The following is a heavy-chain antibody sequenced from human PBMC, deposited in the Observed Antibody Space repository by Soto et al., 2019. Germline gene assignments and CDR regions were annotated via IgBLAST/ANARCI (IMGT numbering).Heavy chain of an antibody. Sequence: VGSLRLSCAASGFTFSSYSMNWVRQAPGKGLEWVSYISSSSSTIYYADSVRGRFTISRDNAKNSLYLQMNSLRDEDTAVYYCARDPFYDSSGYLFDYWDQGTPVTVSS. CDR3: ARDPFYDSSGYLFDY. J-gene: IGHJ4*02. CDR2: ISSSSSTI. D-gene: IGHD3-22*01. V-gene: IGHV3-48*02. CDR1: GFTFSSYS.